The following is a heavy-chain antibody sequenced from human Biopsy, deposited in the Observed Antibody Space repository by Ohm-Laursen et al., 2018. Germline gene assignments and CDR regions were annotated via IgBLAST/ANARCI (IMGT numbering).Heavy chain of an antibody. J-gene: IGHJ2*01. V-gene: IGHV1-2*02. D-gene: IGHD2-2*01. Sequence: AAVKVSCKPSGYTFTAFSVHWLRQAPGQGLEWMGWINPKSGDTDYPQNFQGRVSMTRDTSISTAYMDLSRLRSDDTAVYYCPRGRRHCSGTCSRWYFDLWGRGTLVTVSS. CDR3: PRGRRHCSGTCSRWYFDL. CDR2: INPKSGDT. CDR1: GYTFTAFS.